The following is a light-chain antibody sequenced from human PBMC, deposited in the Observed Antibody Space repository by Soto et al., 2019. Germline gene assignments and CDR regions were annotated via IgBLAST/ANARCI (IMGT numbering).Light chain of an antibody. Sequence: IVRTQSPATLSVSPGDRATLSCKASQSVSSKLAWYQQKPGQTPRLLLHGASTRATGVPPRFSGSRSGTELTLTISSLQSEDFAVYYCQQYYNWPPYTFGQGTKVDI. CDR2: GAS. CDR1: QSVSSK. J-gene: IGKJ2*01. V-gene: IGKV3-15*01. CDR3: QQYYNWPPYT.